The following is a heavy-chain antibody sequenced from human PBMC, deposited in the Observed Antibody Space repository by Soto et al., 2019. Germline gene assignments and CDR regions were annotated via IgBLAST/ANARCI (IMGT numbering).Heavy chain of an antibody. J-gene: IGHJ4*02. CDR1: GFTFNSYA. D-gene: IGHD3-3*01. V-gene: IGHV3-23*01. Sequence: EVQLLESGGGLVQPGGSLRLSCAASGFTFNSYAMSWVRQAPGKGLEWVSTISGSGGSTYNADSVKGRFTISRDNSKNTLYLKMSSGRAEDRGVCYCAKGGRSYYDFWRGYHTDYWGQGTLVAVSS. CDR3: AKGGRSYYDFWRGYHTDY. CDR2: ISGSGGST.